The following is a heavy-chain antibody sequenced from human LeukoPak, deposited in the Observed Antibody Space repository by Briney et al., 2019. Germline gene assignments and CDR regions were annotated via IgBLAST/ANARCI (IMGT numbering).Heavy chain of an antibody. Sequence: SETLCLTCTVSGGSISSYYWSRIRQPPGKGLEWIGYIYYSGSTNYNPSLKSRVTISVDTSKNQFSLKLSSVTAADTAVYYCARGDILTGSYYFGYWGQGTLVTVSS. D-gene: IGHD3-9*01. J-gene: IGHJ4*02. V-gene: IGHV4-59*01. CDR3: ARGDILTGSYYFGY. CDR1: GGSISSYY. CDR2: IYYSGST.